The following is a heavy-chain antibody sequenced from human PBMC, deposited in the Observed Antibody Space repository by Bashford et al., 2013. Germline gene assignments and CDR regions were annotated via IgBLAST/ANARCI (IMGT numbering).Heavy chain of an antibody. V-gene: IGHV4-59*08. Sequence: SRRWIRQPPGKGLEWIGYIYHSGSTNYNPSLKSRVTIAVDTSKNQFSLKLSSVTAADTAVYYCAKNSTNSGFLTGPRRAFDVWGQGTKVTVSS. CDR3: AKNSTNSGFLTGPRRAFDV. D-gene: IGHD3-9*01. CDR1: S. J-gene: IGHJ3*01. CDR2: IYHSGST.